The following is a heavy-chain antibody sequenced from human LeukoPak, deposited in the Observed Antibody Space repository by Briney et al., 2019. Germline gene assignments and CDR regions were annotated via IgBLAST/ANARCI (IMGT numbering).Heavy chain of an antibody. J-gene: IGHJ4*02. CDR1: GFTFSSYS. V-gene: IGHV3-21*01. D-gene: IGHD1-26*01. CDR2: ISSSSSYI. CDR3: ARADGVGAWVYFDY. Sequence: PGGSLRLSCAASGFTFSSYSMNWVRQAPGKGLEWVSSISSSSSYIYYADSVKGRFTISRDNAKNSLYLQMNSLRAEDTAVYYCARADGVGAWVYFDYWGQGTLVTVSS.